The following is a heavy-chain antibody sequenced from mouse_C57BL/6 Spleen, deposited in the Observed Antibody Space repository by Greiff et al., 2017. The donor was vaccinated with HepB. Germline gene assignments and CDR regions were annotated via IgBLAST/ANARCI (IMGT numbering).Heavy chain of an antibody. V-gene: IGHV3-6*01. CDR1: GYSITSGYY. D-gene: IGHD2-4*01. CDR2: IRYDGSN. Sequence: EVKLLESGPGLVKPSQSLSLTCSVTGYSITSGYYWNWIRQFPGNTLEWMGYIRYDGSNNYNPSLKNRISITRDTSKNQLFLKLNSVTTEDTATYDCARDKDDYDWVAYWGQGTLVTVSA. CDR3: ARDKDDYDWVAY. J-gene: IGHJ3*01.